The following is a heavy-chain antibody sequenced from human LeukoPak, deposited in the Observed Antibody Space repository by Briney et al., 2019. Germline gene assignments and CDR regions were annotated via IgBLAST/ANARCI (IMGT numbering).Heavy chain of an antibody. J-gene: IGHJ6*02. CDR1: GYTFTGYY. D-gene: IGHD6-13*01. CDR2: INPNSGGT. Sequence: ASVKVSCKASGYTFTGYYMHWVRQAPGQGLEWMGWINPNSGGTNYAQKFQGRVTVTRDTSISTAYMELNRLRSDDAAVYYCARDAQQLANYYYYGLDVWGQGTTVTVSS. V-gene: IGHV1-2*02. CDR3: ARDAQQLANYYYYGLDV.